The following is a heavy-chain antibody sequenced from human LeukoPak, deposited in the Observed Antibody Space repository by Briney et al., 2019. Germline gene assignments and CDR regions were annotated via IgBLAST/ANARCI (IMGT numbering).Heavy chain of an antibody. CDR3: AKDSGGSYYLDY. J-gene: IGHJ4*02. CDR1: GFTFSNSA. D-gene: IGHD1-26*01. V-gene: IGHV3-33*06. CDR2: VWYDGSNK. Sequence: GGSLRLSCAASGFTFSNSAMHWVRQAPGKGLEWVAVVWYDGSNKYYADSVKGRFTISRDNSKNTLYLQMNSLRAEDTAVYYCAKDSGGSYYLDYWGQGTLVTVSS.